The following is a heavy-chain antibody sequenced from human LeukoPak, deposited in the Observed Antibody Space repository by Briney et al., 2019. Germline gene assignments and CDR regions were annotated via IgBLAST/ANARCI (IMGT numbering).Heavy chain of an antibody. CDR2: ISSNGGST. V-gene: IGHV3-64*01. CDR1: GFTFSSYA. D-gene: IGHD1-26*01. Sequence: GGSLRLSCAASGFTFSSYAMHWVRQAPGKGLEYVSAISSNGGSTYYANSVKGRFTISRDNSKNTLYLQMGSLRAEDLAVYYCARLGSYSTVGIDYWGQETLVTVSS. CDR3: ARLGSYSTVGIDY. J-gene: IGHJ4*02.